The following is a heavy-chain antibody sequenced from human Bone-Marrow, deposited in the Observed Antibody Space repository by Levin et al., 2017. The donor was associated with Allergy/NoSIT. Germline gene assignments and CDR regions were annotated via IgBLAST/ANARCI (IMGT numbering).Heavy chain of an antibody. V-gene: IGHV4-38-2*01. Sequence: PSETLSLTCAVSGTSITSGYYWTWIRQPPGKGLEWIGSIFHSGITYYNSSLKSRVTTSIDTSKNQFSLQLSSVTAADTAVYYCARSTGSYEPSFDYWGQGTLVTVSS. D-gene: IGHD1-26*01. CDR3: ARSTGSYEPSFDY. J-gene: IGHJ4*02. CDR2: IFHSGIT. CDR1: GTSITSGYY.